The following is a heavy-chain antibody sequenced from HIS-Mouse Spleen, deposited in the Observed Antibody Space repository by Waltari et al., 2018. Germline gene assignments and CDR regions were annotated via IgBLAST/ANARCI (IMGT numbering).Heavy chain of an antibody. Sequence: QVQLQQWGAGLLKPSETLSLTCAVYGGSFSGYYWSWIRQPPGKGLEWIGEINQSGSTNSNPSLKSRVTISVDTSKNQFSLKLSSVTAADTAVYYCARMGPASGSYGDYWGQGTLVTVSS. J-gene: IGHJ4*02. D-gene: IGHD1-26*01. V-gene: IGHV4-34*01. CDR1: GGSFSGYY. CDR3: ARMGPASGSYGDY. CDR2: INQSGST.